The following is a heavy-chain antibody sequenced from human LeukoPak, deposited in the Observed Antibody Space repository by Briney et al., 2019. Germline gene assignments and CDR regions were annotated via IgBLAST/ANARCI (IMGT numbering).Heavy chain of an antibody. V-gene: IGHV3-30*18. CDR1: GFTFSSYG. CDR2: ISYDGSNK. J-gene: IGHJ4*02. D-gene: IGHD2-15*01. Sequence: GGSLRLSYAASGFTFSSYGMHWVRQAPGKGLEWVAVISYDGSNKYYADSVKGRFTISRDNSKNTLYLQMNSLRAEDTAVYYCAKLESGYCSGGSCFDYWGQGTLVTVSS. CDR3: AKLESGYCSGGSCFDY.